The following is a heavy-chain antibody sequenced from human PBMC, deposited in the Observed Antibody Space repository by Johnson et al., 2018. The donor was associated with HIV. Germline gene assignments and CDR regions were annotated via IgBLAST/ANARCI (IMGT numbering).Heavy chain of an antibody. CDR1: GFTVSSNY. CDR2: IYSGGST. CDR3: ATGSPTVTTNAFDI. D-gene: IGHD4-17*01. J-gene: IGHJ3*02. Sequence: EVQLVESGGGLVQPGGSLRLSCAASGFTVSSNYMSWVRQAPGKGLEWVSVIYSGGSTYYADPVKGRFTISRDNSKNTLYLQMNSLRAEDTAVYYCATGSPTVTTNAFDIWGQGTMVTVSS. V-gene: IGHV3-66*01.